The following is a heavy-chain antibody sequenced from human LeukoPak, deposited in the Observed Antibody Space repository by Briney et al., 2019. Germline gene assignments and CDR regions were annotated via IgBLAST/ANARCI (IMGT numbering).Heavy chain of an antibody. Sequence: PSETLSLTCTVSGGSISSYYWSWIRQPPGKGLEWSGYIYYSGTTNYNPSLKSRVTISVDTSKNQFSLKLSSVTGADTAVYYCARGVYIAAAQYGYWGQGTLVTVSS. CDR2: IYYSGTT. CDR1: GGSISSYY. D-gene: IGHD6-13*01. CDR3: ARGVYIAAAQYGY. V-gene: IGHV4-59*01. J-gene: IGHJ4*02.